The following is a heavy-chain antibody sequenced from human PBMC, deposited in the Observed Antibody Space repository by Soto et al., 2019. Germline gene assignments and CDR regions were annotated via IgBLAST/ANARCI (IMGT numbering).Heavy chain of an antibody. V-gene: IGHV3-7*01. Sequence: GGSLRLSFAASGFTFPTSYMTWVRQALGWRLGLVARVASSSSEKYYVDSVKSRFTISSDNTEKSWNLQKNTLRAADTAAYDCTEEDCHKFDYWGQGALVTVSS. CDR1: GFTFPTSY. D-gene: IGHD2-21*02. J-gene: IGHJ4*02. CDR2: VASSSSEK. CDR3: TEEDCHKFDY.